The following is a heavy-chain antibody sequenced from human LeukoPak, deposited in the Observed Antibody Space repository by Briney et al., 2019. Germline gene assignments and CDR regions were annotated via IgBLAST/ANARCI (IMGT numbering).Heavy chain of an antibody. Sequence: PGGSLRLSCAASGFTFSSYDMHWVRQVIGKGLEWVSAIGSAGDTYYPGAVKGRFTISRENAKNSLYLQMNSLRAGDTAVYYCARGGSSGWRNWFDPWGQGTQVTVSS. V-gene: IGHV3-13*04. D-gene: IGHD6-19*01. CDR1: GFTFSSYD. J-gene: IGHJ5*02. CDR2: IGSAGDT. CDR3: ARGGSSGWRNWFDP.